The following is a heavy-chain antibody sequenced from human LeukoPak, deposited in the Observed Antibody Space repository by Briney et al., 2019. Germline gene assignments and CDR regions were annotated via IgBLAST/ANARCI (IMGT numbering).Heavy chain of an antibody. CDR2: INHSGST. CDR3: ARGKRRVVVPAPCNWFDP. D-gene: IGHD2-2*01. CDR1: GGSFSGYY. Sequence: SSETLSLTCAVYGGSFSGYYWSWIRQPPGKGLEWIGEINHSGSTNYNPSLKSRVTISVDTSKNQFSLKLSSVTAADTAVYYCARGKRRVVVPAPCNWFDPWGQGTLVTVSS. V-gene: IGHV4-34*01. J-gene: IGHJ5*02.